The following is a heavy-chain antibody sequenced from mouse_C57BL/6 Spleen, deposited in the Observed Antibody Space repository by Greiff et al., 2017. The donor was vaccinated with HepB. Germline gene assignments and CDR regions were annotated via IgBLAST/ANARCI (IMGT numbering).Heavy chain of an antibody. CDR3: AKIYYGDFFAY. D-gene: IGHD2-13*01. CDR2: IWTGGGT. CDR1: GFSLTSYA. J-gene: IGHJ3*01. Sequence: QVQLKESGPGLVAPSQCLSITCTVSGFSLTSYAISWVRQPPGKGLEWLGVIWTGGGTNYNSAPKSRLCISKDNSKSQVFLKLTSLQTDDTARYYCAKIYYGDFFAYWDQGTLVNVSA. V-gene: IGHV2-9-1*01.